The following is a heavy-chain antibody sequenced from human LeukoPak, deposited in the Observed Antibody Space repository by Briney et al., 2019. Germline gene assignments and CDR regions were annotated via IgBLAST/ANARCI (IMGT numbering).Heavy chain of an antibody. Sequence: GESLKISCKGSGYSLTNTWTIWGRQLPGKGREWMGRIDPSDSYTNYSPSFQGHVTISADKSISTAYLQWSSLKASDTAMYYCARAFGRHFDYWGQGTLVTVSS. CDR2: IDPSDSYT. D-gene: IGHD3-16*01. J-gene: IGHJ4*02. V-gene: IGHV5-10-1*01. CDR3: ARAFGRHFDY. CDR1: GYSLTNTW.